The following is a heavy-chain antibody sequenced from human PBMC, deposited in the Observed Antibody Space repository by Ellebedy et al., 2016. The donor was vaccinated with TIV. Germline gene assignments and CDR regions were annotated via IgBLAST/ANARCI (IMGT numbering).Heavy chain of an antibody. CDR2: ITYDGSNK. Sequence: PGGSLRLSCAASGFTFSNYGMHWVRPAPGKGLEWVAAITYDGSNKYYADSVKGRFTISRDNSKNTLYLQINSLRAEDTAVYYCAKRAQISPHGFDIWGQGTVVTVSS. V-gene: IGHV3-30*18. CDR1: GFTFSNYG. J-gene: IGHJ3*02. CDR3: AKRAQISPHGFDI.